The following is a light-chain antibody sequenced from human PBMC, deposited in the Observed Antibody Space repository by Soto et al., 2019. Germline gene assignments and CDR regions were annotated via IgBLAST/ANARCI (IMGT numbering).Light chain of an antibody. J-gene: IGKJ3*01. V-gene: IGKV1-8*01. CDR3: QQYYSYPGT. Sequence: AIRMTQSPSSLSASTGDRVTITCRASQALSSDLAWYQQKPGKAPKLLIYAASTLQSGVPSRFSGSGSGTDFTLTISCLQSEDFATYYCQQYYSYPGTFGPGTKVDIK. CDR1: QALSSD. CDR2: AAS.